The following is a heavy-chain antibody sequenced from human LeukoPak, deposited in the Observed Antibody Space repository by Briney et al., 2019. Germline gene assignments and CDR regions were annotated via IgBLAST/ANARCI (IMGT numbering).Heavy chain of an antibody. Sequence: SETLSLTCTVSGGSISSSSYYWGWIRQPPGKGLEWIGSIYYSGSTYYNPSLKSRVTISVDTSKNQFSLKLSSVTAADTAVYYCARDEYSSSSPWFDPWGQGTLVTVSS. CDR3: ARDEYSSSSPWFDP. CDR2: IYYSGST. J-gene: IGHJ5*02. CDR1: GGSISSSSYY. V-gene: IGHV4-39*02. D-gene: IGHD6-6*01.